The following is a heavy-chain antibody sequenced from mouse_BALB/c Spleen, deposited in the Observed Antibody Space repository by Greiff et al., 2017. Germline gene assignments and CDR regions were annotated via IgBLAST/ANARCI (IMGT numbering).Heavy chain of an antibody. Sequence: EVKLVESGPSLVKPSQTLSLTCSVTGDSITSGYWNWIRKFPGNKLEYMGYISYSGSTYYNPSLKSRISITRDTSKNQYYLQLNSVTTEDTATYYCARYGRWLGGRYAMDYWGQGTSVTVSS. CDR1: GDSITSGY. CDR3: ARYGRWLGGRYAMDY. J-gene: IGHJ4*01. CDR2: ISYSGST. V-gene: IGHV3-8*02. D-gene: IGHD2-3*01.